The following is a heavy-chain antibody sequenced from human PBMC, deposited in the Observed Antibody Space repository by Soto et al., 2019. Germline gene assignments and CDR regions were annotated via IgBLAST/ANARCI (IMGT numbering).Heavy chain of an antibody. J-gene: IGHJ6*02. CDR2: IYPGDSDT. V-gene: IGHV5-51*01. CDR3: ARYMKAVPGRSQYLYYGMDV. D-gene: IGHD1-1*01. CDR1: GYDFSMYW. Sequence: ESLKISCKASGYDFSMYWIGWVRQMPGKGLEWMGIIYPGDSDTQYSPSFQGQVTISVDKSITTAFLQWSSLKASDTAKFYCARYMKAVPGRSQYLYYGMDVWGQGTTVTVSS.